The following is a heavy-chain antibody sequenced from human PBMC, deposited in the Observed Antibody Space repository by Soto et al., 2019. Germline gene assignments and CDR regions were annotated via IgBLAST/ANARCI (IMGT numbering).Heavy chain of an antibody. CDR2: ISHSGDT. J-gene: IGHJ6*02. V-gene: IGHV4-38-2*01. D-gene: IGHD2-2*01. Sequence: PSETLPLTCAVSGYVITTGYHRAWIRPPPGKELEWIGTISHSGDTYYNPSLKSRVTISIDTAKNHLSLILSSVTAADTATYYCTRIYCTTTSCFINGMDVWGQGITVTVS. CDR1: GYVITTGYH. CDR3: TRIYCTTTSCFINGMDV.